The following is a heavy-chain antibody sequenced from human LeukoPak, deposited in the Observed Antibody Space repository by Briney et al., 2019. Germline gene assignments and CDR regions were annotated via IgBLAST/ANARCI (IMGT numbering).Heavy chain of an antibody. CDR2: INHSGST. CDR3: ARINLYYFDY. Sequence: SETLSLTCAVYGVSFSGYYWSWIRQPPGKGLEWIGEINHSGSTHYNPSLKSRVTISVDTSKNQFSLKLSSVTAADTAVYYCARINLYYFDYWGQGTLVTVSS. V-gene: IGHV4-34*01. J-gene: IGHJ4*02. CDR1: GVSFSGYY.